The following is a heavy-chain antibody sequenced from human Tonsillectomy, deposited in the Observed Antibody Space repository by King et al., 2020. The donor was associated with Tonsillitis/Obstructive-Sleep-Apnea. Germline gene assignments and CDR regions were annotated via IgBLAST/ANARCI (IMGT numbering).Heavy chain of an antibody. J-gene: IGHJ6*03. V-gene: IGHV3-23*04. D-gene: IGHD5-18*01. Sequence: VQLVQSGGGLVQPGGSLRLSCAASGFTFSSFAMSWVRQAPGKGLEWVSGISGSGGSTNYADSVKGRFTISRDNSKNTLYLLMNSLRADDTAVYYCAKPPLDTNAWDYYYYMDVWGKGTTDTVSS. CDR3: AKPPLDTNAWDYYYYMDV. CDR1: GFTFSSFA. CDR2: ISGSGGST.